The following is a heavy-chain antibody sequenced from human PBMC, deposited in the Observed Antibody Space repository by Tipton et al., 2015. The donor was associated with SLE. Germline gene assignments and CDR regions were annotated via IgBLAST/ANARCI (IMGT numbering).Heavy chain of an antibody. D-gene: IGHD3-3*01. V-gene: IGHV4-39*02. CDR3: ARDPNAYYDFWSGYPYGMDV. J-gene: IGHJ6*02. Sequence: TLSLTCTVSGASISSSSYYWGWIRQSPGKGLEWIGNIYYGGSAYYNPSLKGRVTMSMDTSKNQFSLKLSSVTAADTAVYYCARDPNAYYDFWSGYPYGMDVWGQGTTVTVSS. CDR1: GASISSSSYY. CDR2: IYYGGSA.